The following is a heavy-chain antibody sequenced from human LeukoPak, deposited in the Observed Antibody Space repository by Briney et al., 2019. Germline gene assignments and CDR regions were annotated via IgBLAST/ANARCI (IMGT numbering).Heavy chain of an antibody. CDR2: IDPSDSYT. J-gene: IGHJ4*02. Sequence: GESLKISCKGSGYSFTSYWISWVRQMPGKGLEWIGRIDPSDSYTNYSPSFQGHVTISVDKSISTAYLQWSSLKASDTAMYYCARIREGFGEFDYWGQGTLVTVSS. D-gene: IGHD3-10*01. CDR1: GYSFTSYW. V-gene: IGHV5-10-1*01. CDR3: ARIREGFGEFDY.